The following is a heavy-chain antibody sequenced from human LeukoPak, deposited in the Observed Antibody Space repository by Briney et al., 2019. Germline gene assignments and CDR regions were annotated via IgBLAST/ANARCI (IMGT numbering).Heavy chain of an antibody. CDR3: AGTWSFDY. CDR1: GFTFSNDW. CDR2: ISGDGTTT. D-gene: IGHD2-15*01. V-gene: IGHV3-74*01. J-gene: IGHJ4*02. Sequence: GGSLRLSCAVSGFTFSNDWMHWVRQAPGKGLLWVSRISGDGTTTNYADSVKGRFTISRDNAKNTLYLQMDSLRAEDTAVYYCAGTWSFDYWGQETLVTVSS.